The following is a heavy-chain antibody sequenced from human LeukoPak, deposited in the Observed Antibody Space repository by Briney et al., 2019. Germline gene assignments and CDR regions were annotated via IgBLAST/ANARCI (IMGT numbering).Heavy chain of an antibody. V-gene: IGHV1-46*01. CDR1: GYTFSGFY. D-gene: IGHD5-24*01. CDR2: ISPSGAST. CDR3: ARDNSVRDEAWWFSP. J-gene: IGHJ5*02. Sequence: ASVKVSCKASGYTFSGFYIHWVRQAPGQGPEWMGVISPSGASTTYAQTFQGRVTLTRDMSTSTDYLELSSLRSEDTAVYYCARDNSVRDEAWWFSPWGQGTLVTVSS.